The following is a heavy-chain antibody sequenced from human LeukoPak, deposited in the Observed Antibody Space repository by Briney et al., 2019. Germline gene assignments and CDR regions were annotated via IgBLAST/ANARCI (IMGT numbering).Heavy chain of an antibody. D-gene: IGHD5-12*01. CDR3: ARAEWLLNTFTD. V-gene: IGHV1-2*02. Sequence: GASVKVSCKASGYTFTGYYMHWVRQAPGQGLEWMGWINPNNGGTNYAQKFQGRVTVTRDTSISTAYMELSSLRSDDTAVYYCARAEWLLNTFTDWGQGTLVTVSS. J-gene: IGHJ1*01. CDR2: INPNNGGT. CDR1: GYTFTGYY.